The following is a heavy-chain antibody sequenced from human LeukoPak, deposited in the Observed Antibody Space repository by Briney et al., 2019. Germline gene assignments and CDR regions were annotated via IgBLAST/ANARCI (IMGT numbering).Heavy chain of an antibody. D-gene: IGHD1-26*01. J-gene: IGHJ5*02. CDR2: INHSGST. CDR3: ARGQGPGGSYYAWFDP. Sequence: SETLSLTCAVYGGSFSGYYWSWIRQPPGKGLEWIGEINHSGSTNYNPSLKSRVTISVDTSKNQFSLKLSSVTAADTAVYYCARGQGPGGSYYAWFDPWGQGTLVTVSS. V-gene: IGHV4-34*01. CDR1: GGSFSGYY.